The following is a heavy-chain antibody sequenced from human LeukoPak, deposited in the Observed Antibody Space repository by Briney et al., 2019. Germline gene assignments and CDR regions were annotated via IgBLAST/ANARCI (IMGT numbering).Heavy chain of an antibody. CDR1: GYTFTSYG. CDR3: ARSPLPVVWFGESGGFDP. D-gene: IGHD3-10*01. CDR2: INAGNGNT. Sequence: ASVKVSFKASGYTFTSYGVHLVRQGPAQRLGWMGWINAGNGNTKYSQTFQGRVTITMDTSASTAYMELSSLRSEDTAVYYCARSPLPVVWFGESGGFDPWGQGTLVTVSS. V-gene: IGHV1-3*01. J-gene: IGHJ5*02.